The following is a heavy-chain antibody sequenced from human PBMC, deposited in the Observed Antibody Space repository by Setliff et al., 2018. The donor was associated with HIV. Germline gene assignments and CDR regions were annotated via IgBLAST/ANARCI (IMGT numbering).Heavy chain of an antibody. CDR3: ARGSKGGFFDY. V-gene: IGHV4-30-4*08. CDR1: GGSISSDDYY. CDR2: ITYSGSA. J-gene: IGHJ4*02. Sequence: TLSLTCTVSGGSISSDDYYWNWIRQPPGKGLEWIGYITYSGSAYYNPSLKSRVTISIDTSNNQISLRLSSVTAADTAVYYCARGSKGGFFDYWGQGTLVTVSS. D-gene: IGHD3-16*01.